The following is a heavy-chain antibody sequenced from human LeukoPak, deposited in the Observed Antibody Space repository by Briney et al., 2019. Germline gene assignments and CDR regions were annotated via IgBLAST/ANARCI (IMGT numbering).Heavy chain of an antibody. D-gene: IGHD3-22*01. CDR1: GGTFSSYA. CDR2: IIPIFGTA. CDR3: ARDYYDSGGNWFDP. Sequence: GASVKVSCKASGGTFSSYAISWVRQAPGQGLEWMGGIIPIFGTANYAQKFQGRVTITADESTSTAYMELSSLRSEDTAVYYCARDYYDSGGNWFDPWGQGTLVTVSS. J-gene: IGHJ5*02. V-gene: IGHV1-69*13.